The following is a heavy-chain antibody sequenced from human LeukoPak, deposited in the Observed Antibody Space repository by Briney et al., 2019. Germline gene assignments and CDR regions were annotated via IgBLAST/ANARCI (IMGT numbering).Heavy chain of an antibody. CDR1: GGSISSYY. J-gene: IGHJ4*02. Sequence: PSETLSLTCTVSGGSISSYYWSWIRQPPGKGLEWIGYIYYSGSTNYNPSLKSRVTISVDTSKNQFSLKLSSVTAADTAVYYCARGRYDSSWSRFDYWGQGTLVTVSS. CDR2: IYYSGST. D-gene: IGHD6-13*01. CDR3: ARGRYDSSWSRFDY. V-gene: IGHV4-59*01.